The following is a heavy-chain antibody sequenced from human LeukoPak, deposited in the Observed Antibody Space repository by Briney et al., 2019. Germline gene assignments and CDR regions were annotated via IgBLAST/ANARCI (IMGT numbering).Heavy chain of an antibody. CDR1: GFTFSSYA. V-gene: IGHV3-23*01. D-gene: IGHD3-10*01. CDR3: AKRGGTIDHDGFDS. J-gene: IGHJ4*02. CDR2: FDPYGGT. Sequence: GGSLRLSCAASGFTFSSYAMSWVRQAPRKGLEWVSGFDPYGGTFYADSVKGRFTVSRDDSRNMFYLQMNNLRVEDTALYYCAKRGGTIDHDGFDSWGQGTLVTVSS.